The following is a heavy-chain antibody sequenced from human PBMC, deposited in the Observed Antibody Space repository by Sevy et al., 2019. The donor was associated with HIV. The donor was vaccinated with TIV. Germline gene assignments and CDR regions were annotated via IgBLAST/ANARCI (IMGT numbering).Heavy chain of an antibody. V-gene: IGHV3-21*01. CDR2: ISSSSSYI. D-gene: IGHD2-2*02. CDR3: ARVPAAIPPYFDY. J-gene: IGHJ4*02. Sequence: GGSLRLSCAASGFTFSSYGMNWVRQAPGKGLEWVSSISSSSSYIYYADSVKGRFTISRDNAKNSLYLQMNSLRAEDTAVYYCARVPAAIPPYFDYWGQGTLVTVSS. CDR1: GFTFSSYG.